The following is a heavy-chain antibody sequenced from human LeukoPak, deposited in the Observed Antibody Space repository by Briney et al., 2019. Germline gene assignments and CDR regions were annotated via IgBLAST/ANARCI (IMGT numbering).Heavy chain of an antibody. Sequence: WASVTVSYTASGGTFSIYAISWVRQAPGQGLEWMGGIIPIFGTANYAQKFQGRVTITADESTSTAYMELSSLRSEDTAVYYCASQNPAAVAFDIWGQGTMVTVSS. V-gene: IGHV1-69*01. D-gene: IGHD2-15*01. J-gene: IGHJ3*02. CDR2: IIPIFGTA. CDR3: ASQNPAAVAFDI. CDR1: GGTFSIYA.